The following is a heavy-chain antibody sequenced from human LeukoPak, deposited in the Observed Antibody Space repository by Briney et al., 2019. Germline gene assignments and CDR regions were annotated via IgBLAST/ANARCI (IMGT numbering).Heavy chain of an antibody. CDR2: IKQDGSEK. Sequence: NPGGSLRFSCAASGFTFSSYWMSWVRPAPGKGLEWVANIKQDGSEKYYVDSVKGRFTISRDNAKNSLYLQMNSLRAEDTAVYYCASSKGAVAAPGHAFDIWGQGTMVTVSS. D-gene: IGHD6-19*01. CDR3: ASSKGAVAAPGHAFDI. CDR1: GFTFSSYW. J-gene: IGHJ3*02. V-gene: IGHV3-7*01.